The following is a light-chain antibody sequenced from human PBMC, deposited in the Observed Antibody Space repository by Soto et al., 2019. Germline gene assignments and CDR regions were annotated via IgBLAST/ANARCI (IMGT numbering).Light chain of an antibody. CDR1: QSVSNNY. Sequence: EIGLTQSPCTLSLSPGERATLSCRASQSVSNNYLAWYQQKPGQAPRLLIYGASNRATGIPARFSGSGSGTDFTLTISSLEPEDFAVYYCQLRSNWLLTFGPGTKVDI. V-gene: IGKV3-11*01. J-gene: IGKJ3*01. CDR3: QLRSNWLLT. CDR2: GAS.